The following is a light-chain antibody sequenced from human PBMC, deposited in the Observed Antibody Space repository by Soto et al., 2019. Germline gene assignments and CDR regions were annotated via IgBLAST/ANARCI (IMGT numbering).Light chain of an antibody. J-gene: IGKJ4*01. CDR1: QSINTL. CDR2: DAS. Sequence: EVLLTQSPATLSVSPGESVTLSCRASQSINTLLAWYQQKPGQAPRLLIYDASSRAAGVPARFSGRGSGTDFTLTINSLEPEDFAVYHCQQRSIWSLTFCGGTRVE. V-gene: IGKV3-11*01. CDR3: QQRSIWSLT.